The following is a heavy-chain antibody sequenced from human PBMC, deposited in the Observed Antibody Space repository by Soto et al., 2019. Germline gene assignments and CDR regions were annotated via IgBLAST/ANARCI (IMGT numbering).Heavy chain of an antibody. Sequence: GGSLRLSCAASGFTFSSYAMSWVRQAPGKGLEWVSAISGSGGSTYYADSVKGRFTISRDNSKNTLYLQMNSLRAEDTAVYYCAKDRDYFFGSYYIQPSPIDVWGQGTTVTV. V-gene: IGHV3-23*01. CDR1: GFTFSSYA. CDR3: AKDRDYFFGSYYIQPSPIDV. D-gene: IGHD3-10*01. CDR2: ISGSGGST. J-gene: IGHJ6*02.